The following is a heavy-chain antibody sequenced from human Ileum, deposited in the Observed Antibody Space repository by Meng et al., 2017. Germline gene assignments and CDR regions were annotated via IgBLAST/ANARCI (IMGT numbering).Heavy chain of an antibody. CDR1: GFTFSSYA. CDR3: ARRSGYYFFDY. Sequence: GESLKISCAASGFTFSSYAMHWVRQAPGKGLEYVSAISSNGGSTYYANSVKGRFTISSDNSKNTLYLQMGSLRAEDMAVYYCARRSGYYFFDYWGQGTLVTVSS. V-gene: IGHV3-64*01. J-gene: IGHJ4*02. D-gene: IGHD3-22*01. CDR2: ISSNGGST.